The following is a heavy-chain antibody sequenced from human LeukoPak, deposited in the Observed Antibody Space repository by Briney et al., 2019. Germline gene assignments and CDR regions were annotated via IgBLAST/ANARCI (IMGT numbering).Heavy chain of an antibody. Sequence: QPGRSLRLSCAAPGFTFSSYAMHWVRQAPGKGLEWVAVISYDGSNKYYADSVKGRFTISRDNSKNTLYLQMNSLRAEDTAVYYCARASLDNNWFDPWGQGTLVTVSS. CDR3: ARASLDNNWFDP. J-gene: IGHJ5*02. D-gene: IGHD5-24*01. CDR2: ISYDGSNK. CDR1: GFTFSSYA. V-gene: IGHV3-30-3*01.